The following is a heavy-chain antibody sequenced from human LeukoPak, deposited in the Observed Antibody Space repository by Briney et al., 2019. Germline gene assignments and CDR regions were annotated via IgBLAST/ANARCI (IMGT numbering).Heavy chain of an antibody. CDR2: INTSGST. V-gene: IGHV4-4*07. Sequence: SETLSLTCTVSGDSIINYYGSWIRQPAGKGLEWIGRINTSGSTNYNPSLKSRVTMSVDTSRDQFSLKLSSVTAADTAVYYCAGDSYYDSANLFYWGQGALVTVSS. J-gene: IGHJ4*02. CDR1: GDSIINYY. CDR3: AGDSYYDSANLFY. D-gene: IGHD3-22*01.